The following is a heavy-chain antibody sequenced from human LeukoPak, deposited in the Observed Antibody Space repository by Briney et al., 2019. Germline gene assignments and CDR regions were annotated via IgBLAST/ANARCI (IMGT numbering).Heavy chain of an antibody. J-gene: IGHJ3*02. Sequence: ASVKVSCKASGYTFTSYDINWVRQATGQGLEWMGWISAYNGNTNYAQKLQGRVTMTTDTSTSTAYMELRSLRSDDTAVYYCARDYRITIFGGPDAFDIWGQGTMVTVSS. CDR1: GYTFTSYD. CDR3: ARDYRITIFGGPDAFDI. CDR2: ISAYNGNT. D-gene: IGHD3-3*01. V-gene: IGHV1-18*01.